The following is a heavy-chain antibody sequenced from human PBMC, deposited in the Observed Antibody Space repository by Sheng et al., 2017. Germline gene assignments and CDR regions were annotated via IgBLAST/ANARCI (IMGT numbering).Heavy chain of an antibody. CDR2: ISGSGGNT. Sequence: EVQLVESGGGLVQPGGSLRLSCVVSGFIFPNYAMTWVRQALGKGLEWVSGISGSGGNTYYADSVKGRFTISRDNSENTLFLRMNSLRAEDTAVYYCAKGVWYSSSWYFDYWGQGTLVTVSS. V-gene: IGHV3-23*04. J-gene: IGHJ4*02. CDR1: GFIFPNYA. CDR3: AKGVWYSSSWYFDY. D-gene: IGHD6-13*01.